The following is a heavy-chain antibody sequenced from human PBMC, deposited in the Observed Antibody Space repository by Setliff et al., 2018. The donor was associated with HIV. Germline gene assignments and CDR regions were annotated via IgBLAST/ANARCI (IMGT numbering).Heavy chain of an antibody. J-gene: IGHJ3*02. CDR1: GYTLTDFD. Sequence: ASVKVSCKASGYTLTDFDIYWMRQASGQGLEWLGWINPKSGNTAYAQSFQGRVTLTTNTAISTVDMELSSLSSEDTAVYYCATGKNSGYDSDAFDIWGQGTMVTVSS. D-gene: IGHD5-12*01. V-gene: IGHV1-8*01. CDR2: INPKSGNT. CDR3: ATGKNSGYDSDAFDI.